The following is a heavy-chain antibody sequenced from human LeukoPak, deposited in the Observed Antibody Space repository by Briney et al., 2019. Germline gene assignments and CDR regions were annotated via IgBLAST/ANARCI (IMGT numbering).Heavy chain of an antibody. D-gene: IGHD2-2*01. Sequence: VASVKVSCKASGYTFTDYCMHWVRQAPGQGFEWMRWINPNDGDTNYAQKFQGRVTMTRDTSISTAHMEVSRLRSDDTAVYYCARANFLYCSSSTCLFDYWGQGTLVTISS. V-gene: IGHV1-2*02. CDR3: ARANFLYCSSSTCLFDY. CDR1: GYTFTDYC. J-gene: IGHJ4*02. CDR2: INPNDGDT.